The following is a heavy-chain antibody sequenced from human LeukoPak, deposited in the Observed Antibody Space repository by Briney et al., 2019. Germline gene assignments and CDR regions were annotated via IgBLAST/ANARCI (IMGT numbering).Heavy chain of an antibody. CDR2: INHSGYT. CDR3: TRMTTGHDY. CDR1: GVSFNDYY. J-gene: IGHJ4*02. Sequence: SETLSPTCAVSGVSFNDYYWSWVRQAPGKGLEWIGEINHSGYTNDSPSLKSRVTLSIDTSRKQFSLNLRSVTVADTGIYSCTRMTTGHDYWGQGTLVTVSS. V-gene: IGHV4-34*01. D-gene: IGHD4-17*01.